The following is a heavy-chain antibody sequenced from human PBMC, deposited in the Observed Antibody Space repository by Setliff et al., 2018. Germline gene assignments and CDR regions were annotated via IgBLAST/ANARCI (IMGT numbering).Heavy chain of an antibody. J-gene: IGHJ6*02. D-gene: IGHD2-15*01. CDR2: IISSGSHV. CDR3: TRDYGFCSGGSCSYYGMDV. Sequence: GGSLRLSCAGSGFTFSSYTMNWVRQAPGKGLEWVSSIISSGSHVYYADSVKGRFTSSRDNAKNSLYLQMNSLRADDTAVYYCTRDYGFCSGGSCSYYGMDVWGQGTTVTVSS. CDR1: GFTFSSYT. V-gene: IGHV3-21*01.